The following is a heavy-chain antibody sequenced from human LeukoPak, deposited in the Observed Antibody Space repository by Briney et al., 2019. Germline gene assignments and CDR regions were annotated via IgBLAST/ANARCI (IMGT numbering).Heavy chain of an antibody. V-gene: IGHV3-30-3*01. D-gene: IGHD5-18*01. CDR2: ISYDGSNK. Sequence: GGSLRLSCAASGFTFSSYAMPWVRQAPGKGLEWVAVISYDGSNKYYADSVKGRFTISRDNSKNTLYLQMNSLRAEDTAVYYCARGNTAFDYWGQGTLVTVSS. J-gene: IGHJ4*02. CDR3: ARGNTAFDY. CDR1: GFTFSSYA.